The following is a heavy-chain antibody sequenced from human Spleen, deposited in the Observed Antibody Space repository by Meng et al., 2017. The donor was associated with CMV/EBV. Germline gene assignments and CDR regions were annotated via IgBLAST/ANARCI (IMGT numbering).Heavy chain of an antibody. CDR3: AGAYSGNTWINYYGMDV. Sequence: SLKISCEVFGVTFNRNAMHWVRQAPGKGLEWVSGISWNSISIAYADSVKGRFTISRDNAKNSLFLQMNSLRAEDTAVYYCAGAYSGNTWINYYGMDVWGQGTTVTVSS. J-gene: IGHJ6*02. CDR1: GVTFNRNA. D-gene: IGHD1-26*01. CDR2: ISWNSISI. V-gene: IGHV3-9*01.